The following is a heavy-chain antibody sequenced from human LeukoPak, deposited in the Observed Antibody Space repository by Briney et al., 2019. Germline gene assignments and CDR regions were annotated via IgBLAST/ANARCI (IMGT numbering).Heavy chain of an antibody. Sequence: SETLPLTCAVYGGSFNDYYWTWIRQSPGKGLEWIGKINHSGSTSYNPSLKSRVTISVDTSKNQFSLKLSSVTAADTAVYYCARDSYSNYYFDYWGQGTLVTVSS. CDR2: INHSGST. CDR1: GGSFNDYY. J-gene: IGHJ4*02. CDR3: ARDSYSNYYFDY. D-gene: IGHD4-11*01. V-gene: IGHV4-34*01.